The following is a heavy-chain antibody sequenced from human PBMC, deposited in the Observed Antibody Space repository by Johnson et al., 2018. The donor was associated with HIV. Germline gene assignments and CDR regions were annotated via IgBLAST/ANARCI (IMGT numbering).Heavy chain of an antibody. CDR1: GFTFSDHW. V-gene: IGHV3-74*01. Sequence: VQLVESGGGLVQPGGSLRLSCGASGFTFSDHWMQWVRQAPGTGLVWVSRISGDGSSSSYADSVKGRFTISRDNAKNTLYLQLNSLRVEDTAVYYCARMTTTVSHHDGFDIWGQGTMVTVSS. J-gene: IGHJ3*02. D-gene: IGHD4-17*01. CDR2: ISGDGSSS. CDR3: ARMTTTVSHHDGFDI.